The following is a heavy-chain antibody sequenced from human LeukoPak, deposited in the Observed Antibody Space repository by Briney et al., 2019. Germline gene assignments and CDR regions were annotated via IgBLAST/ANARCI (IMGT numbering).Heavy chain of an antibody. V-gene: IGHV3-23*01. CDR1: GFTFSSYA. CDR3: AKDGYYYDSSGYHDAFDI. Sequence: PGGSLRLSCAASGFTFSSYAMSWVRQGPGKGLEGVSAISGSGGSTYYADSVKGRFTISRDNSKNTLYLQMNSLRAEDTAVYYCAKDGYYYDSSGYHDAFDIWGQGTMVTVSS. J-gene: IGHJ3*02. D-gene: IGHD3-22*01. CDR2: ISGSGGST.